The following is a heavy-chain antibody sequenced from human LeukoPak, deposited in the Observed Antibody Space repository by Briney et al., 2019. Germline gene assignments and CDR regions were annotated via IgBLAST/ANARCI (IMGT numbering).Heavy chain of an antibody. J-gene: IGHJ6*02. CDR1: GGSISSGGYS. CDR2: IYYSGST. CDR3: ARSVTGRSGYYYYGMDV. V-gene: IGHV4-31*03. Sequence: SQTPSLTCTVSGGSISSGGYSWSWIRQHPGKGLEWIGYIYYSGSTYYNPSLKSRVTISVDTSKNQFSLKLSSVTAADTAVYYCARSVTGRSGYYYYGMDVWGQGTTVTVSS. D-gene: IGHD2-15*01.